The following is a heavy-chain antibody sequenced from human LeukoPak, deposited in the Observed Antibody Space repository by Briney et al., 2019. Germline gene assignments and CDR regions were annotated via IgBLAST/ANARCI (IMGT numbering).Heavy chain of an antibody. CDR3: AGPYYYYGMDV. CDR2: INHSGST. CDR1: GGSFSGYY. J-gene: IGHJ6*02. V-gene: IGHV4-34*01. Sequence: PSETLSLTCAVYGGSFSGYYWSWIRQPPGKGLEWIGEINHSGSTNYNPSLKSRVTISVDTSKSQFSPKLSSVTAADTAVYYCAGPYYYYGMDVWGQGTTVTVSS.